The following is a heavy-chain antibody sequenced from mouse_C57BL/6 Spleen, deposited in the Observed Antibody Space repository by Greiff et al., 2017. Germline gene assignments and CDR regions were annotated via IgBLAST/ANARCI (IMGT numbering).Heavy chain of an antibody. Sequence: EVQLVESGGGLVKPGGSLKLSCAASGFTFSDYGMHWVRQAPEKGLEWVAYISSGSSTIYYADTVKGRFTISRDNAKNTLFLKMTSLRSEDTAMYYCERKGLVAWFAYWGQGTLVTVSA. V-gene: IGHV5-17*01. CDR3: ERKGLVAWFAY. J-gene: IGHJ3*01. D-gene: IGHD2-2*01. CDR2: ISSGSSTI. CDR1: GFTFSDYG.